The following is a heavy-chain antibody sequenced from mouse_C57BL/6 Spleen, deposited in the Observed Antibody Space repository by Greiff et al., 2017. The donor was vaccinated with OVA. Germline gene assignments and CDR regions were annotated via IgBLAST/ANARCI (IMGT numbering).Heavy chain of an antibody. D-gene: IGHD2-4*01. V-gene: IGHV1-81*01. CDR3: ARWYDYPYAMDY. CDR2: IYPRSGNT. Sequence: QVQLQQSGAELARPGASVKLSCKASGYTFTSYGISWVKQRTGQGLEWIGEIYPRSGNTYYNEKFKGKATLTADKSSSTAYMELRSLTSEDSAVYFCARWYDYPYAMDYWGQGTSVTVSS. CDR1: GYTFTSYG. J-gene: IGHJ4*01.